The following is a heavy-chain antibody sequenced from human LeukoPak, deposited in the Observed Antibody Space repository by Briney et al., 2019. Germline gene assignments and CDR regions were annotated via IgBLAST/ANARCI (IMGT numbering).Heavy chain of an antibody. Sequence: GASVKVSCKVSGYTLSELSMHWVRQAPGKGGEWRGGFDPEDGETIYAQKFQGRVTMTEDTSTDTAYMELSSLRSEDTAVYYCATAPRYDILTYWGQGTLVTVSS. CDR3: ATAPRYDILTY. J-gene: IGHJ4*02. V-gene: IGHV1-24*01. CDR2: FDPEDGET. CDR1: GYTLSELS. D-gene: IGHD3-9*01.